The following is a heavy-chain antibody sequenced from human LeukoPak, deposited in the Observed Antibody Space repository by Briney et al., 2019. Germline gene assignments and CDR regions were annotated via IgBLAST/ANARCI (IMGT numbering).Heavy chain of an antibody. CDR1: GFTFSTYS. V-gene: IGHV3-48*02. D-gene: IGHD5-18*01. J-gene: IGHJ4*02. Sequence: GGSLRLSCAASGFTFSTYSMNWVRQAPGKGLDWVSYISSSSTTINYADSVKGRFTISRDNAMNSLYLQMNSLRDEDTAVYYCVRDRGGYSEFDYWGQGTLVTVSS. CDR3: VRDRGGYSEFDY. CDR2: ISSSSTTI.